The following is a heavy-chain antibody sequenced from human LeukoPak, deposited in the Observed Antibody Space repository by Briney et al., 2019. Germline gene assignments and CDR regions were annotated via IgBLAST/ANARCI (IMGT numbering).Heavy chain of an antibody. D-gene: IGHD1-20*01. CDR2: IGGSGVST. V-gene: IGHV3-23*01. CDR3: AKVITGAPPWRGAFDI. Sequence: GSLRLSCAASGFTFSAYAMSWVRQAPGKGLEGVSFIGGSGVSTWYADSVKGRFTFSRDNSKNTLYLQMNSLRAEDTDIYYCAKVITGAPPWRGAFDIWSQGTMVAVSS. CDR1: GFTFSAYA. J-gene: IGHJ3*02.